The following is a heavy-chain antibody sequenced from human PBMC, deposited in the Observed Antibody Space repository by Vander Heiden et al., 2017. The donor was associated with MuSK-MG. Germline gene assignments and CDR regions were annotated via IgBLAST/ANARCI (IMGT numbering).Heavy chain of an antibody. J-gene: IGHJ4*02. CDR1: GCALGSYS. Sequence: EVQLGESGGGLVKPGGSLRLSCAASGCALGSYSMNWVRQAPGKGLEWVSSISSSSSYIYYADSVKGRFTISRDNAKNSLYLQMNSLRAEDTAVYYCAKDDGGNSVVVTFDYWGQGTLVTVYS. CDR2: ISSSSSYI. V-gene: IGHV3-21*01. CDR3: AKDDGGNSVVVTFDY. D-gene: IGHD2-21*02.